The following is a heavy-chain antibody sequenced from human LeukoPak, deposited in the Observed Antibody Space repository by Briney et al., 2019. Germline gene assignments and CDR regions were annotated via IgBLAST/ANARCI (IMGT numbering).Heavy chain of an antibody. J-gene: IGHJ6*02. CDR2: FDPEDGET. CDR1: GYTFTSYG. D-gene: IGHD2-21*02. CDR3: ATSDAYCGGDCYPYYYGMDV. Sequence: GASVKASCKASGYTFTSYGISWVRQAPRQGLEWMGGFDPEDGETIYAQKFQGRVTMTEDTSTDTAYMELSSLRSEDTAVYYCATSDAYCGGDCYPYYYGMDVWGQGTTVTVSS. V-gene: IGHV1-24*01.